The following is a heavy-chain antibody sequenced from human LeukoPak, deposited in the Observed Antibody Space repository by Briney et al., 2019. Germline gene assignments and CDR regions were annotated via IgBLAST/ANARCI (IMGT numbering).Heavy chain of an antibody. V-gene: IGHV1-2*02. D-gene: IGHD5-12*01. CDR3: AREADVDIVANDY. Sequence: ASVKVSCKASGYTFTGHYIHWVRQAPGQGLEWMGWINPKNAGTNYAQKFQGRVTMTRDTSTGTAYMELSRLRSDDAAVYYCAREADVDIVANDYWGQGTLVTVSS. CDR2: INPKNAGT. J-gene: IGHJ4*02. CDR1: GYTFTGHY.